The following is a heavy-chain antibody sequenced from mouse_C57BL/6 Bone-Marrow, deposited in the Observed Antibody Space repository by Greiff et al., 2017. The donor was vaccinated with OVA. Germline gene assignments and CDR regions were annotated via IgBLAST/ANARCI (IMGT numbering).Heavy chain of an antibody. CDR1: GYTFTSYW. D-gene: IGHD1-1*01. V-gene: IGHV1-52*01. CDR3: ARGIYYGSSNFDY. Sequence: QVQLKQPGAELVRPGSSVKLSCKASGYTFTSYWMHWVKQRPIQGLEWIGNIDPSDSETHYNQKFKDKATLTVDKSSSTAYMQLSSLTSEDSAVYYCARGIYYGSSNFDYWGQGTTLTVSS. J-gene: IGHJ2*01. CDR2: IDPSDSET.